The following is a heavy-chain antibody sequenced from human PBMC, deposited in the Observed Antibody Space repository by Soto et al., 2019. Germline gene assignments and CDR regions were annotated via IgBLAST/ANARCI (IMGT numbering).Heavy chain of an antibody. J-gene: IGHJ3*02. CDR2: IYPGDSDT. D-gene: IGHD4-17*01. CDR3: GRHWGNTVTTYAFDI. V-gene: IGHV5-51*01. CDR1: GYSFTSYW. Sequence: HGESLKISCKGSGYSFTSYWIGCVRQMPGKGLEWMGIIYPGDSDTRYSPSFQGQVTIAADKSISTAYLQGSSLNASRTTMYDCGRHWGNTVTTYAFDIWGQGTMVTVSS.